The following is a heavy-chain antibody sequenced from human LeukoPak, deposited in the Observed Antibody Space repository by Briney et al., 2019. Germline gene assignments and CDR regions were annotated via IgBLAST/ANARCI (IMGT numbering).Heavy chain of an antibody. J-gene: IGHJ4*02. D-gene: IGHD2-15*01. Sequence: SVKVSCKASGGTFSSYAISWVRQAPGQGLEWMGRIIPILGIANYAQKFQGRVTITADKSTSTAYMELSSLRSEDTAVYYCARDRYCSGGSCSKYYFDYWGQGTLVTVSS. V-gene: IGHV1-69*04. CDR2: IIPILGIA. CDR3: ARDRYCSGGSCSKYYFDY. CDR1: GGTFSSYA.